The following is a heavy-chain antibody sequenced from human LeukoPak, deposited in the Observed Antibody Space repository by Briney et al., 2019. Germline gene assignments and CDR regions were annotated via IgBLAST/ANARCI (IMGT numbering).Heavy chain of an antibody. V-gene: IGHV4-39*02. CDR2: IYYSGSN. Sequence: SETLSLTCTVSGFSITSGSYYWGCIRQPPGKGLEWIGSIYYSGSNYYNPSLKSRFTISVDTSKNQFSLKLDSVTAADTAVYYCAREREYYFDHWGQGTLVTVSS. D-gene: IGHD2/OR15-2a*01. CDR3: AREREYYFDH. CDR1: GFSITSGSYY. J-gene: IGHJ4*02.